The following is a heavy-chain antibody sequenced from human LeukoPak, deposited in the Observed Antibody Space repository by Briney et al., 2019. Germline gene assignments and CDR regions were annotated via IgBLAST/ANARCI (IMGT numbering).Heavy chain of an antibody. D-gene: IGHD6-19*01. J-gene: IGHJ4*02. CDR2: IKPDGSEK. CDR1: GFTFTSYW. Sequence: GGSLRLSCAASGFTFTSYWMNWVRQAPGKGLEWVANIKPDGSEKYYVDSVKGRFTISRDNAKNSLYLQMNSLRAEDTAVYYCARGRAGHSSGWYASYYWGQGTLVTVSS. CDR3: ARGRAGHSSGWYASYY. V-gene: IGHV3-7*01.